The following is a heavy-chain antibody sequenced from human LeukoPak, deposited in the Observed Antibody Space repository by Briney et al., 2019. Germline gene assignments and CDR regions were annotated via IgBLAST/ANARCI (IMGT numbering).Heavy chain of an antibody. Sequence: PSETLSLTCVVYGGTFSGYYLSWIRQPPAKGLEWIGEINHSGSTNYNPSLKSRVTISVDTSNNQFSLKLSSVTAADTAVYYCARAWRRQQLVMGGDYWGQGTLVTVSS. CDR1: GGTFSGYY. CDR3: ARAWRRQQLVMGGDY. V-gene: IGHV4-34*01. J-gene: IGHJ4*02. CDR2: INHSGST. D-gene: IGHD6-13*01.